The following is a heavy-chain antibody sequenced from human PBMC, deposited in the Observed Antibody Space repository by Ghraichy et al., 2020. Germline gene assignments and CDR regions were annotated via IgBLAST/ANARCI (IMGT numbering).Heavy chain of an antibody. Sequence: SLNIACAASGFTFDDYAMHWVRQAPGKGLEWVSGISWNSGSIGYADSVKGRFTISRDNAKNSLYLQMNSLRAEDTALYYCAKDRYYGSGNLPDYWGQGTLVTVSS. D-gene: IGHD3-10*01. J-gene: IGHJ4*02. CDR1: GFTFDDYA. CDR3: AKDRYYGSGNLPDY. V-gene: IGHV3-9*01. CDR2: ISWNSGSI.